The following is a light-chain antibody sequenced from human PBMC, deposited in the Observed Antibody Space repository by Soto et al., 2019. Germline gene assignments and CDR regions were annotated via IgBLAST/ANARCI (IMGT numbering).Light chain of an antibody. V-gene: IGKV1-12*01. J-gene: IGKJ4*01. CDR3: QQANTFPLT. CDR2: EAS. Sequence: DIQMTQSPSSVSASVGDRVTITCRASQGVNTWLAWYQKKPGKAPELLIYEASSLHSGVPSRFSGSGSGTDFTLTISSLQPEDVAIYYCQQANTFPLTFGAGTKVELQ. CDR1: QGVNTW.